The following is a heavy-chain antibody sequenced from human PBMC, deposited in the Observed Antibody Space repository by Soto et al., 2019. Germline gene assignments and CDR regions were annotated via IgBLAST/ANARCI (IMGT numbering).Heavy chain of an antibody. CDR1: GFTFSSYA. Sequence: PGGSLRLSCAASGFTFSSYAMHWVRQAPGKGLEWVALISYDGSDKDYADSVKGRLTISRDNSRNTLFLQMNSLRAEDTAVYYCARDYYKYYDSSGYYRSPAYWGQGT. CDR2: ISYDGSDK. V-gene: IGHV3-30-3*01. CDR3: ARDYYKYYDSSGYYRSPAY. D-gene: IGHD3-22*01. J-gene: IGHJ4*02.